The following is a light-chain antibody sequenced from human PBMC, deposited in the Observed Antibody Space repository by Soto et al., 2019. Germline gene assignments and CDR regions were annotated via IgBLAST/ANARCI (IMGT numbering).Light chain of an antibody. CDR2: EVS. CDR3: CSYAGSSTLAV. V-gene: IGLV2-23*02. J-gene: IGLJ7*01. CDR1: SSDVGSYNL. Sequence: QSVLTQPASVSGSPGQSITISCTGTSSDVGSYNLVSWYQQHPTKAPKLMIYEVSKRPSGVSNRFSGSKSDNTASLTMSGLQAEDEADYYCCSYAGSSTLAVFGGGTQLTVL.